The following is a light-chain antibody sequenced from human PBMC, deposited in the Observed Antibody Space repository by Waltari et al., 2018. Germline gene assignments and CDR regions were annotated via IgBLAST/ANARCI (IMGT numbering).Light chain of an antibody. CDR1: SSDVGGYDH. CDR2: EVT. V-gene: IGLV2-8*01. CDR3: CSYAGTNNLGV. J-gene: IGLJ3*02. Sequence: QSALTQPPSASGSPGQSVTIPCTGTSSDVGGYDHVSWYQQPPGKAPKLMIYEVTKRPSGVPDRFSGSKSGNTASLTVSGLQAEDEADYYCCSYAGTNNLGVFGGGTKLTVL.